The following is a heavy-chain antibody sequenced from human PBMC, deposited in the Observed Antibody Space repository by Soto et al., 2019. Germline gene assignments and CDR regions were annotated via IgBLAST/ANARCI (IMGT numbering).Heavy chain of an antibody. J-gene: IGHJ4*02. CDR2: ISSSSSYI. D-gene: IGHD2-2*01. CDR1: GFTFSSYS. Sequence: PGGSLRLSCAASGFTFSSYSMNWVRQAPGKGLEWVSSISSSSSYIYYADSVKGRFTISRDNAKNTLYLQMSSLRAEDTAVYYCVKDPPHCSSTSCHDTGSSSWGQGTLVTVSS. V-gene: IGHV3-21*01. CDR3: VKDPPHCSSTSCHDTGSSS.